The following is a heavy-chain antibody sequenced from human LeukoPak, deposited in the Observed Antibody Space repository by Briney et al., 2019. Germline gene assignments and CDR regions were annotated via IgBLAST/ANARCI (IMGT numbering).Heavy chain of an antibody. J-gene: IGHJ6*02. CDR3: ARSMIVVATLDYGMDV. Sequence: SGTLALICTVSGAPTSSYSWSWIRQPPGRGLGGLGNIYYSGSTNYNPSLKSRVTISVDTSKNQFSLKLSSVTAADTAVYYCARSMIVVATLDYGMDVWGQGTTVTVSS. CDR2: IYYSGST. CDR1: GAPTSSYS. D-gene: IGHD3-22*01. V-gene: IGHV4-59*08.